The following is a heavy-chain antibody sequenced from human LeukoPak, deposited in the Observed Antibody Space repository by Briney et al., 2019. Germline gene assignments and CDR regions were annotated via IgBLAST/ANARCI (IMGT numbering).Heavy chain of an antibody. V-gene: IGHV4-34*01. J-gene: IGHJ4*02. CDR2: INRGGDT. CDR1: GGSFSGYY. D-gene: IGHD3-10*01. Sequence: PSETLSLTCAVYGGSFSGYYWGWFRQPPGKGLEWLGEINRGGDTNYNPSLKSRVTISIDTSRNQFSLDLSSVTAADTAVYYCARGRGSGSYYHDWGQGTLVTVSS. CDR3: ARGRGSGSYYHD.